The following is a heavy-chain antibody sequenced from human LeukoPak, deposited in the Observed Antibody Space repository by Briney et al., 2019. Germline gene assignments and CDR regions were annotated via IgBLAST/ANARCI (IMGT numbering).Heavy chain of an antibody. D-gene: IGHD3-22*01. Sequence: VASVKVSCKASGGTFSSYAISWVRQAPGQGLEWMGGIIPIFGTANYAQKFQGRVTITTDESTSTAYMELSSLRSEDTAVYYCARDREYYYDSSGYYYHDYWGQGTLVTVSS. CDR2: IIPIFGTA. J-gene: IGHJ4*02. V-gene: IGHV1-69*05. CDR1: GGTFSSYA. CDR3: ARDREYYYDSSGYYYHDY.